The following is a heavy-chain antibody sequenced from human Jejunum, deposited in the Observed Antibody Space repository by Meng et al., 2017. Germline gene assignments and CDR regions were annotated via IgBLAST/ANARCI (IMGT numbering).Heavy chain of an antibody. CDR3: ATDPWGIHY. CDR1: GDNLNLYK. Sequence: VELVQSGAEVNTHGASVMVSSKAFGDNLNLYKKHLVRRGGGQGIVWMGIVHPSTRSADSAHTFQGRITMNRDTSTHTLNMALTSLQFEDTAMYYCATDPWGIHYWGQGTLVTVSS. J-gene: IGHJ4*02. CDR2: VHPSTRSA. V-gene: IGHV1-46*02. D-gene: IGHD3-16*01.